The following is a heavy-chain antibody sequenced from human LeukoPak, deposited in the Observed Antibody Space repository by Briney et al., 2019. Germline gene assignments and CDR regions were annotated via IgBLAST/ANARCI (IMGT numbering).Heavy chain of an antibody. V-gene: IGHV3-23*01. CDR3: AKDHTGGLNDAFDI. Sequence: GGSLRLSCAASGFXFSSHWIHWVRQAPGKGQEWVSDISGSGGSTYYADSVKGRFTISRDNSKNTLYLQMNSLRAEDTAVYYCAKDHTGGLNDAFDIWGQGTMVTVSS. J-gene: IGHJ3*02. CDR1: GFXFSSHW. CDR2: ISGSGGST. D-gene: IGHD1-1*01.